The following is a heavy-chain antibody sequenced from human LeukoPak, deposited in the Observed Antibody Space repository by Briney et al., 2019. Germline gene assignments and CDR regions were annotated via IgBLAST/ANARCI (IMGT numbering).Heavy chain of an antibody. Sequence: GGSLRLSCAASGFTVSSTPMSWVRQAPGKGLVWVSVIYSGGSTSYADSVRGRFTASRDNSKNTLYLRMNSLRAEDTAVYYCTRGCTGTDCFLGYWGQGTLVTVSS. J-gene: IGHJ4*02. D-gene: IGHD2-21*02. CDR2: IYSGGST. V-gene: IGHV3-53*01. CDR3: TRGCTGTDCFLGY. CDR1: GFTVSSTP.